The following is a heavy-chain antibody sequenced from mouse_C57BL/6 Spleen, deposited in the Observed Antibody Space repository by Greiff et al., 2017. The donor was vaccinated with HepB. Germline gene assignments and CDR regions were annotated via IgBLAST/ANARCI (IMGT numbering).Heavy chain of an antibody. CDR2: IYPGDGDT. V-gene: IGHV1-80*01. J-gene: IGHJ3*01. Sequence: QVQLQQSGAELVKPGASVKISCKASGYAFSSYWMNWVKQRPGKGLEWIGQIYPGDGDTNYNGKFKGKATLTADKSSSTAYMQLSSLTSEDSAVYLCARGGIYGNYGFAYWGQGTLVTVSA. CDR1: GYAFSSYW. D-gene: IGHD2-1*01. CDR3: ARGGIYGNYGFAY.